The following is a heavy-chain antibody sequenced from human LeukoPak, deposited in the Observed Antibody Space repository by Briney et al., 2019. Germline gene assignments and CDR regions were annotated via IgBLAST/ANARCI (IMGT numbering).Heavy chain of an antibody. D-gene: IGHD4-17*01. V-gene: IGHV4-34*01. CDR3: ARAPRLRRYYYYCMDV. J-gene: IGHJ6*03. Sequence: SETLSLTCAVYGGSFSGYYWSWIRQPPGKGLEWIGEINHSGSTNYNPSLKSRVTISVDTSKNQFSLKLSSVTAADTAVYYCARAPRLRRYYYYCMDVWGKGTTVTVSS. CDR2: INHSGST. CDR1: GGSFSGYY.